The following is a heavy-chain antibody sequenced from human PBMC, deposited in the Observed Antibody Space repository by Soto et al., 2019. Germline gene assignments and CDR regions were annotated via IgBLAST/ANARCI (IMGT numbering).Heavy chain of an antibody. CDR1: GYTFTSYG. V-gene: IGHV1-18*01. J-gene: IGHJ6*04. D-gene: IGHD5-18*01. CDR3: ARVGTVGGYSYGDYYGMDV. Sequence: ASVKVSCKASGYTFTSYGISWVRQAPGQGLEWMGWISAYNGNTNYAQKLQGRVTMTTDTSTSTAYMELRSLRSDDTAVYYCARVGTVGGYSYGDYYGMDVWGEGTTVTVSS. CDR2: ISAYNGNT.